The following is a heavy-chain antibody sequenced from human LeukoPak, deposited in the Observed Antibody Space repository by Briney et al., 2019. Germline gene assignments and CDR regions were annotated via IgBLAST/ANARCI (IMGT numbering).Heavy chain of an antibody. V-gene: IGHV4-34*01. Sequence: PSETLSLTCAVYGGSFSGYYWSWIRQPPGKGLEWIGEINHSGSTNYNPSLKSRVTISVDTSKNQFSLKLSSVTAADTAVYYCARDAAYYDYVWGSYRPGGTDYWGQGTLVTVSS. D-gene: IGHD3-16*02. CDR2: INHSGST. CDR1: GGSFSGYY. J-gene: IGHJ4*02. CDR3: ARDAAYYDYVWGSYRPGGTDY.